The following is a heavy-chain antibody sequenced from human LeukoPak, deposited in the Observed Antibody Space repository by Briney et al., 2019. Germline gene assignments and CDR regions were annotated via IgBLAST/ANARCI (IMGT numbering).Heavy chain of an antibody. CDR1: GGSISSYY. CDR3: ARSGGNCSGGSCFETWFDP. D-gene: IGHD2-15*01. J-gene: IGHJ5*02. Sequence: PSETLSLTCTVSGGSISSYYWSWIRQPPGKGLEWIGYIYYSGSTNYNPSLKSRVTISVDTSKNQFSLKLSSVTAADTAVYYCARSGGNCSGGSCFETWFDPWGQGTLVTVSS. V-gene: IGHV4-59*01. CDR2: IYYSGST.